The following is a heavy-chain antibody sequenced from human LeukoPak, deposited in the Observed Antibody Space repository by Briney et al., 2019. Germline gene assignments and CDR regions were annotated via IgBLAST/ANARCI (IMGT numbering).Heavy chain of an antibody. CDR3: TYCSSTSCVYFDY. J-gene: IGHJ4*02. CDR2: IWYDGSNK. V-gene: IGHV3-33*01. CDR1: GFTFSSYG. Sequence: PGRSLRLSCAASGFTFSSYGMHWVRQAPGKGLEWVAVIWYDGSNKYYADSVKGRFTISRDNSKNTLYLQMNSLRAEDTAVYYCTYCSSTSCVYFDYWGQGTLVTVSS. D-gene: IGHD2-2*01.